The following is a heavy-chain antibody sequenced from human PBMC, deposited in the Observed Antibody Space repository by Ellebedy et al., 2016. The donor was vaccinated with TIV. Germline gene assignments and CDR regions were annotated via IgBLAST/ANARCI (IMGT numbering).Heavy chain of an antibody. D-gene: IGHD5-12*01. CDR2: IKYDGTEK. J-gene: IGHJ4*02. CDR3: ARLYSGDDLACFDY. Sequence: GESLKISCAASGFTFSSFWMSWVRQAPGKGLEWVANIKYDGTEKYYVDSVKGRFTISRDNAKNSLYLQMNSLRVEDTAVYYCARLYSGDDLACFDYWGQGSLVTVSS. CDR1: GFTFSSFW. V-gene: IGHV3-7*01.